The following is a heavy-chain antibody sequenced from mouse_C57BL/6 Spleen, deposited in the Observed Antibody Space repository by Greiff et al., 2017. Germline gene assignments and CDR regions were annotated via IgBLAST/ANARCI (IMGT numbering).Heavy chain of an antibody. CDR2: ISSGSSTI. CDR1: GFTFSDYG. D-gene: IGHD1-1*01. V-gene: IGHV5-17*01. CDR3: ARSRITTVVGV. J-gene: IGHJ1*03. Sequence: EVKLMESGGGLVKPGGSLKLSCAASGFTFSDYGMHWVRQAPEKGLEWVAYISSGSSTIYYADTVKGRFTISRDNAKNTLFLQMTSLRSEDTAMYYCARSRITTVVGVWGTGTTVTVSS.